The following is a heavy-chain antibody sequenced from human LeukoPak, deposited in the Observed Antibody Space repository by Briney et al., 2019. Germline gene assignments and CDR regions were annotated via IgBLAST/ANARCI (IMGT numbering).Heavy chain of an antibody. CDR1: GGSFSGYY. V-gene: IGHV4-34*01. J-gene: IGHJ4*02. CDR3: ARGGFGYSYGDGLDY. CDR2: INHSGST. Sequence: SETLSLTCAVYGGSFSGYYCSWIRQPPGKGLEWIGEINHSGSTNYNPSLKSRVTISVDTSKNQFSLKLSSVTAADTAVYYCARGGFGYSYGDGLDYWGQGTLVTVSS. D-gene: IGHD5-18*01.